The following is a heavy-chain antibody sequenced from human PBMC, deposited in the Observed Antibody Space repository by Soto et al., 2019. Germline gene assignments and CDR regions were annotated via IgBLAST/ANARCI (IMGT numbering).Heavy chain of an antibody. CDR2: IYYTGSA. J-gene: IGHJ6*02. D-gene: IGHD4-17*01. V-gene: IGHV4-31*03. CDR1: GYSINNGGYY. Sequence: TLSLTCTVSGYSINNGGYYWTWIRQHPEKGLEWIGYIYYTGSAYYNPSLKSRVIISVDTSKNQFSLRLSSVTAADTAVYYCARDQEVNYADYGGSDYYYGLDVWGQGTTATVSS. CDR3: ARDQEVNYADYGGSDYYYGLDV.